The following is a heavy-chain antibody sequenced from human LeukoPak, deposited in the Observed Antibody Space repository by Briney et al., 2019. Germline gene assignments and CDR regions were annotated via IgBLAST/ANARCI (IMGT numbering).Heavy chain of an antibody. D-gene: IGHD6-13*01. CDR2: INPNSGGT. Sequence: GASVKVSCKASGYTFTDYYIHWVRQAPGQGLEWMGWINPNSGGTHYAQKFQGRVTMTRDTSISTAYMELSSLISDDTAVYYCAKEQRFSSSWSQSDYWGQGTLVTVSS. CDR1: GYTFTDYY. J-gene: IGHJ4*02. CDR3: AKEQRFSSSWSQSDY. V-gene: IGHV1-2*02.